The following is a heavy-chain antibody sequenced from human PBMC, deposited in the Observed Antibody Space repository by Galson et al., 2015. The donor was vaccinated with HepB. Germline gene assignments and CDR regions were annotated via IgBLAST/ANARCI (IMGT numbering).Heavy chain of an antibody. CDR1: GFTFSSYD. Sequence: SLRLSCAASGFTFSSYDMHWVRQVPGKGLEWVSGIGTAGDTYYPGSGRGRFTISRENAKNSLYLQMNSLRTGDTAVYYCARGGGEVTNAYWYFDLWGRGSLVTVSS. CDR3: ARGGGEVTNAYWYFDL. CDR2: IGTAGDT. V-gene: IGHV3-13*01. D-gene: IGHD4-11*01. J-gene: IGHJ2*01.